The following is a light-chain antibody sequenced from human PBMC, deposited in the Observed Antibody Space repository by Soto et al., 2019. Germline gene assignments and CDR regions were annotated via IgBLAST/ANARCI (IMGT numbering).Light chain of an antibody. CDR2: GAS. J-gene: IGKJ5*01. CDR3: KQYKEWPPFT. CDR1: XSIGST. V-gene: IGKV3-15*01. Sequence: EMVMTQSPATLSVSPGEXVTLSXRXSXSIGSTLAWYQQKPGQAPRLLILGASTRATGIPARFSGSGSGTEFTLSISSLQSEDFAVYYCKQYKEWPPFTFGQGTRLENK.